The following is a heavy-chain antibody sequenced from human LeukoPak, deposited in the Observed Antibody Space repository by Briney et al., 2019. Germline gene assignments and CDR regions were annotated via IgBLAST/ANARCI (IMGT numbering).Heavy chain of an antibody. CDR3: SRGSDESKTGDY. CDR1: GTSISSYY. J-gene: IGHJ4*02. V-gene: IGHV4-4*07. D-gene: IGHD6-25*01. Sequence: SETLSLTCTVSGTSISSYYWTWIRQPAGKGLEWIGRIYTSGNTIYNPSLKSRVTMSIDTFKNQFSLKLSSVTAADTAVYYCSRGSDESKTGDYWGQGTLVTVSS. CDR2: IYTSGNT.